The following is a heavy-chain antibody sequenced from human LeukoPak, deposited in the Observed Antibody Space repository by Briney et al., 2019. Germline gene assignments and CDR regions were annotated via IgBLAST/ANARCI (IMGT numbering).Heavy chain of an antibody. CDR2: IIPIFGTA. V-gene: IGHV1-69*13. CDR1: GGTFSSYA. Sequence: ASVKVSCKASGGTFSSYAISWERQAPGQGLEWMGGIIPIFGTANYAQKFQGRVTITADESTSTAYMELSSLRSEDTAVYYCARGYSSGSSYYYYYGMDVWGQGTTVTVS. J-gene: IGHJ6*02. D-gene: IGHD6-19*01. CDR3: ARGYSSGSSYYYYYGMDV.